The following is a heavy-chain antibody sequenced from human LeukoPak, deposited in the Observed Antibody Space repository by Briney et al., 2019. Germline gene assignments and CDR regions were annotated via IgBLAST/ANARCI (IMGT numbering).Heavy chain of an antibody. CDR2: INIYSGGT. Sequence: GASVKVSCKASGYTFTGYYMHWVRQAPGQGLEWMGWINIYSGGTNYAQKFQGRVTMTRDTSISTAYMELSRLRSDDTAMYYCARDKLGLGELSLYDQWGQGTLVTVFS. CDR1: GYTFTGYY. J-gene: IGHJ5*02. CDR3: ARDKLGLGELSLYDQ. D-gene: IGHD3-16*02. V-gene: IGHV1-2*02.